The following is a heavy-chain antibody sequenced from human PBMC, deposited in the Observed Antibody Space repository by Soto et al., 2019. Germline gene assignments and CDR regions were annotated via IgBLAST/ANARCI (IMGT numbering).Heavy chain of an antibody. CDR3: AKDGGVYYGSGSPNFDY. V-gene: IGHV3-30*18. CDR1: GFTFSSYG. D-gene: IGHD3-10*01. J-gene: IGHJ4*02. CDR2: ISYDGSNK. Sequence: GGSLRLSCAASGFTFSSYGMHWVRQAPGKGLEWVAVISYDGSNKYYADSVKGRFTISRDNSKNTLYLQMNSLRAEDTAVYYCAKDGGVYYGSGSPNFDYWGQGTLVTVSS.